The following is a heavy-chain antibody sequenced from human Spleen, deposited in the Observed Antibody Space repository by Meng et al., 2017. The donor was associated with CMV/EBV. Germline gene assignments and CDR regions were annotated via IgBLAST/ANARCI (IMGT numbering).Heavy chain of an antibody. D-gene: IGHD2-21*01. CDR3: AIDLNYGGISGLDY. V-gene: IGHV3-19*01. CDR1: GFTFSNSD. Sequence: GGSLRLSCAASGFTFSNSDMNWVRQAPGKGLEWVSGVSWNGSRTHYADSVKGRFIISRDNSRNFLYQQMNSLRPEDMAVYYCAIDLNYGGISGLDYWGQGTPVTVSS. CDR2: VSWNGSRT. J-gene: IGHJ4*02.